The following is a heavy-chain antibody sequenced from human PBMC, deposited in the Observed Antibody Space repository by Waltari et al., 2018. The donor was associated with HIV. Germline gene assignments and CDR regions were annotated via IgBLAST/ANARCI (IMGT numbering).Heavy chain of an antibody. CDR2: KKEKGMGI. Sequence: EVRLVESGGGLVQPGGSLRLSCAASGFTFSSSWMTWVRRAPGKGWKWVDKKKEKGMGIHKWNFVKGQFTTPRENAKNHLYLQMNSLRAEETAVYYGARRQQLTAWGQGTLVTVSS. D-gene: IGHD6-13*01. CDR1: GFTFSSSW. CDR3: ARRQQLTA. V-gene: IGHV3-7*01. J-gene: IGHJ5*02.